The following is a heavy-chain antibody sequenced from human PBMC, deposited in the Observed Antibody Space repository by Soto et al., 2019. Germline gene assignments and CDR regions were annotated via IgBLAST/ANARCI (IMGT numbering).Heavy chain of an antibody. J-gene: IGHJ6*02. D-gene: IGHD3-16*01. Sequence: GSLRLSCAASGFTFSSYGMHWVRQAPGKGLEWVAVIPYDGSNKYYADSVKGRFTISRDNSKNTLYLQMNSLRAEDTAVYYCAKGGRTYYYYGMDVWGQGTTVTVSS. CDR1: GFTFSSYG. CDR3: AKGGRTYYYYGMDV. CDR2: IPYDGSNK. V-gene: IGHV3-30*18.